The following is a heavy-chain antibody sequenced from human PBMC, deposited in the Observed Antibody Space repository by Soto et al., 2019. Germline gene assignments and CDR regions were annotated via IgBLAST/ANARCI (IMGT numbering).Heavy chain of an antibody. CDR3: QSDMTGADDY. Sequence: PGGSLRLSCAASGFTFSKYWFHWVRQAPGKGLMWVSRIDPYDTGITYADSVKGRFTISRDNARNTLYLQMDSLTAEDTAVYYCQSDMTGADDYLGQGTLVTVSS. CDR2: IDPYDTGI. CDR1: GFTFSKYW. D-gene: IGHD3-9*01. J-gene: IGHJ4*02. V-gene: IGHV3-74*01.